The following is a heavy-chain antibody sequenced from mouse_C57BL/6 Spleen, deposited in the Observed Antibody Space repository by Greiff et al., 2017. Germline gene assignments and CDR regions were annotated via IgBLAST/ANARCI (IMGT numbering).Heavy chain of an antibody. Sequence: EVQGVESGEGLVKPGGSLKLSCAASGFTFSSYAMSWVRQTPEKRLEWVAYISSGGDYIYYADTVKGRFTISRDNARNTLYLQMSSLKSEDTAMYYCTRGTTMVTTGGFFDDWGQGTTLTVSS. V-gene: IGHV5-9-1*02. CDR2: ISSGGDYI. CDR1: GFTFSSYA. CDR3: TRGTTMVTTGGFFDD. J-gene: IGHJ2*01. D-gene: IGHD2-2*01.